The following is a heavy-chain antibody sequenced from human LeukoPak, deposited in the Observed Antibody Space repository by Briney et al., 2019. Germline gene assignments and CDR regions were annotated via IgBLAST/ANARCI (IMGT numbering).Heavy chain of an antibody. CDR1: GGTFSSYA. D-gene: IGHD3-9*01. CDR3: ARDEDLTGYYTRRDY. Sequence: ASVKVSCKASGGTFSSYAISWVRQAPGQGLEWMGWISAYNGNTNYAQKLQGRVTMTTDTSTSTAYMELRSLRSDDTAVYYCARDEDLTGYYTRRDYWGQGTLVTVSS. J-gene: IGHJ4*02. CDR2: ISAYNGNT. V-gene: IGHV1-18*01.